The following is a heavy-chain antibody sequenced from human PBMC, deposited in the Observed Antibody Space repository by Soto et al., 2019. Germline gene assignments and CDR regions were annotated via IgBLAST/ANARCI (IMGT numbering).Heavy chain of an antibody. V-gene: IGHV1-2*02. D-gene: IGHD2-15*01. J-gene: IGHJ6*02. CDR3: AKLFGDWGLLCSGGSCYQLGGYGMDV. CDR1: GYTFTGYY. CDR2: INPNSGGT. Sequence: GASVKVSCKASGYTFTGYYMHWVRQAPGQGLEWMGWINPNSGGTNYAQKFQGRVTMTRDTSISTAYMELSRLRSDDTAVYYCAKLFGDWGLLCSGGSCYQLGGYGMDVWGQGTTVTVSS.